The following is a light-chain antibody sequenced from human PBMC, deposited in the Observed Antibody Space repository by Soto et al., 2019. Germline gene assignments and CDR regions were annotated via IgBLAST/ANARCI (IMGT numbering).Light chain of an antibody. V-gene: IGLV4-69*01. Sequence: QPVLTQSPSASASLGASVKLTCTLSSGHSSYAIAWHQQQPEKGPRYLMKLNSDGSHNKGDGIPDRFSGSRSGAEGYLTISNLQSEDEADYYCQTWGTGIHVVFGGGTKLTVL. CDR3: QTWGTGIHVV. CDR2: LNSDGSH. J-gene: IGLJ2*01. CDR1: SGHSSYA.